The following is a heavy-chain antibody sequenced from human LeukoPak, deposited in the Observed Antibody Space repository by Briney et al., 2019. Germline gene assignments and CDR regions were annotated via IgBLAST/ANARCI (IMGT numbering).Heavy chain of an antibody. D-gene: IGHD1-26*01. CDR1: GFTFRTHS. CDR3: ATWEPRNY. CDR2: INTGGSYT. Sequence: LGGSLRLSCVGSGFTFRTHSMTWVRQAPGKGLEWVSSINTGGSYTSYGDSVKGRFTVSRDNAQNSLYLQMDNLRGEDTAVYYCATWEPRNYWGQGTRVTVSS. V-gene: IGHV3-21*01. J-gene: IGHJ4*02.